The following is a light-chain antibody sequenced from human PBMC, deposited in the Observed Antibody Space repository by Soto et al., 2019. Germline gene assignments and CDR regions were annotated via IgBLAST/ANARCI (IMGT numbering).Light chain of an antibody. CDR3: QQYGSSQSIT. J-gene: IGKJ5*01. CDR1: QSVSSSC. Sequence: EIVLTQSPGTLSLSPGERATLSCRASQSVSSSCLAWYQQKPGQAPRLLIYGASSRATGIPDRFSGSGSGTDFTLTISRLEPEDFAVYYCQQYGSSQSITFGQGTRLEIK. V-gene: IGKV3-20*01. CDR2: GAS.